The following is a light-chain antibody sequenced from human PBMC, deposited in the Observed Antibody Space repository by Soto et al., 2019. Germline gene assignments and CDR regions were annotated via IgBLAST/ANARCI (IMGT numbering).Light chain of an antibody. CDR1: QGISSD. CDR2: AAS. Sequence: DIQLNQSPSFLSASVGDRGNITCRASQGISSDLAWYQQNPGKAPKLLIYAASTLQNGVPSTFSGSGSGTEFTLTISSLQPEDFGTYYCQQFKSYPITFGQGTRLEIK. V-gene: IGKV1-9*01. J-gene: IGKJ5*01. CDR3: QQFKSYPIT.